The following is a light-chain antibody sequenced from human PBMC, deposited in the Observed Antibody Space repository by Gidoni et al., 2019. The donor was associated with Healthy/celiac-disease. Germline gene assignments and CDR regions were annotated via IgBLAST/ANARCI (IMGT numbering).Light chain of an antibody. V-gene: IGLV1-44*01. CDR2: SNN. CDR3: AAWDDSLNGVV. J-gene: IGLJ2*01. Sequence: QSVLTPPPSASGTPGQRVTISCSGSSSNLGSNTVNWYQQLPGTAPKPLIYSNNQRPSGVPDRFSGSKSGTSASLAISGLQSEDEADYYCAAWDDSLNGVVFGGGTKLTV. CDR1: SSNLGSNT.